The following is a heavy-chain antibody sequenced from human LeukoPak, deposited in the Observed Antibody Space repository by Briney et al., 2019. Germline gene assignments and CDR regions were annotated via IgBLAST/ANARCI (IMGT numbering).Heavy chain of an antibody. V-gene: IGHV3-66*01. D-gene: IGHD2-21*02. CDR1: GFTVSSKC. J-gene: IGHJ3*02. Sequence: GGSLRLSCAASGFTVSSKCMTWVRQAPGKGPEWVSVIYSGGPTYYADSVKGRVTISRDNSENTVYLQMNSLRVEDTAMYYCARRGDGGRAFDIWGQGTMVTVSS. CDR3: ARRGDGGRAFDI. CDR2: IYSGGPT.